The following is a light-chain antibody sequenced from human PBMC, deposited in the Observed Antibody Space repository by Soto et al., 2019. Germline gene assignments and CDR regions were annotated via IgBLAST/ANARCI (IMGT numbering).Light chain of an antibody. Sequence: QSALTQPASVSGSPGQSITITCTGTSSDVGGYAYVSWYQQYPGKAPKLVISEVSNRPSGVASRFSGSKSGNTASLTISGLQAEDEADYYCISYTGSSASYVFGTGTKLTVL. V-gene: IGLV2-14*01. CDR2: EVS. CDR3: ISYTGSSASYV. J-gene: IGLJ1*01. CDR1: SSDVGGYAY.